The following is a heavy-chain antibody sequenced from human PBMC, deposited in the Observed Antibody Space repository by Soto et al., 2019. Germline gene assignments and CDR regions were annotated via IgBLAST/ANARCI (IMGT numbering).Heavy chain of an antibody. CDR2: IHPSRSNT. Sequence: GESLKISCKGSGYSFTNYWIGWVRQMPGKGLVWRGSIHPSRSNTIYSPSFQGQVTISADESSSTSYLQWNSLKASDTAMYYCARLGIWSYGMDVWGQGTTVTVSS. CDR3: ARLGIWSYGMDV. CDR1: GYSFTNYW. V-gene: IGHV5-51*01. J-gene: IGHJ6*02. D-gene: IGHD3-16*01.